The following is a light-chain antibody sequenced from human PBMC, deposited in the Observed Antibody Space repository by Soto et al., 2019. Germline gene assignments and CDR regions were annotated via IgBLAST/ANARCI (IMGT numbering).Light chain of an antibody. J-gene: IGLJ1*01. Sequence: QSALTQPPSVSGSPGQSVTISCPGTNSDVGSHNYVSWYQQHPGKAPKLMISDVTKRPSGVPDRFSASPSGNTASLQISGIQAEDEDDYYCCSFAGGLFVFGTGTKVTV. V-gene: IGLV2-11*01. CDR1: NSDVGSHNY. CDR2: DVT. CDR3: CSFAGGLFV.